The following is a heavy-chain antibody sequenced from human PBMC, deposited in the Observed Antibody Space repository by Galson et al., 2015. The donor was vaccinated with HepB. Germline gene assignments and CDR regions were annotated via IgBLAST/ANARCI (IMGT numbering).Heavy chain of an antibody. CDR3: ARPYRWGYCSGGSCFRDLAFDI. V-gene: IGHV5-51*03. J-gene: IGHJ3*02. Sequence: QSGAEVKKPGESLKISCKGSGYSFTSYWIGWVRQMPGKGLEWMGIIYPGDSDTRYSPSFQSQVTISADKSISTAYLQWSSLKASDTAMYYCARPYRWGYCSGGSCFRDLAFDIWGQGTMVTVSS. D-gene: IGHD2-15*01. CDR1: GYSFTSYW. CDR2: IYPGDSDT.